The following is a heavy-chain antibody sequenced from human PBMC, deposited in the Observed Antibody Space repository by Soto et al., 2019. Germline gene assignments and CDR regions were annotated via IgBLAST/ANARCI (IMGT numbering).Heavy chain of an antibody. CDR3: ARLNDYGYYFDAFDI. Sequence: QVQLQQWGAGLLKPSETLALTCAVYGGSFSGYYWSWIRQPPGKGLEWIVEINHSGSTNYNPSLTRRVTRSVDTSKNQFSQKRSSVTAADTAVYYCARLNDYGYYFDAFDIWGQGTMVTVSS. J-gene: IGHJ3*02. CDR1: GGSFSGYY. V-gene: IGHV4-34*01. CDR2: INHSGST. D-gene: IGHD4-17*01.